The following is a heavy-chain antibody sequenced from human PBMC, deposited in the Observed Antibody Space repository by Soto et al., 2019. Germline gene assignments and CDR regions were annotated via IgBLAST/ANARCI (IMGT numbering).Heavy chain of an antibody. CDR1: GYTFTSYA. CDR3: ARDGLPNMVRGVTAFDY. D-gene: IGHD3-10*01. Sequence: QVQLVQSGAEVKKPGASVKVSCKASGYTFTSYAMHWVRQAPGQRLEWMGWINAGNGNTKYSQKFQGRVTITRDTSASTAYMELSSLRSEDTAVYYCARDGLPNMVRGVTAFDYWGQGTLVTVSS. V-gene: IGHV1-3*01. CDR2: INAGNGNT. J-gene: IGHJ4*02.